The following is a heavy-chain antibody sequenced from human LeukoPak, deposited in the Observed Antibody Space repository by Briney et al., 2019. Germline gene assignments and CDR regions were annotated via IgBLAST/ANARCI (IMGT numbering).Heavy chain of an antibody. CDR2: INHSGST. Sequence: PSETLSLTCAVYGGSFSGYYWSWIRQPPGKGLEWIGEINHSGSTNYNPSLKSRVTISVDTSKNQFSLKLNSVTAADTAVYYCARGQAHLHRGFDYWGQGTLVTVSS. CDR3: ARGQAHLHRGFDY. J-gene: IGHJ4*02. CDR1: GGSFSGYY. V-gene: IGHV4-34*01. D-gene: IGHD3-10*01.